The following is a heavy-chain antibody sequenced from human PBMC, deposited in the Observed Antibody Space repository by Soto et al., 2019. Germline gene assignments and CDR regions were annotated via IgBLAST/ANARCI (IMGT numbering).Heavy chain of an antibody. V-gene: IGHV4-39*01. Sequence: KAAETLSLTCTVSGDSMTSSRLYWGWFRQPPGKGLEWIATVFYTGSAYYKSSLKSRVTISVDTSKNQFSLNLRSVTAADTAIYYCARHGHVRERPFYYYGMDVWGQGTTVTVSS. CDR2: VFYTGSA. D-gene: IGHD1-1*01. CDR3: ARHGHVRERPFYYYGMDV. J-gene: IGHJ6*02. CDR1: GDSMTSSRLY.